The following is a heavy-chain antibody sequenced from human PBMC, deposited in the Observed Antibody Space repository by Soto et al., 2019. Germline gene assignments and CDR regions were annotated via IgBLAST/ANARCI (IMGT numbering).Heavy chain of an antibody. CDR1: GGSIRNNY. CDR3: ARLGGYYQAFDN. V-gene: IGHV4-59*08. D-gene: IGHD3-3*01. Sequence: PSETMSVTCPVSGGSIRNNYWSWIRQPPGKGLEWVGYIYYTGTSKYNPSLESRVTISVDSSKNQFSLKLDSVTAADTAVYYCARLGGYYQAFDNWGQGTLVTVSS. CDR2: IYYTGTS. J-gene: IGHJ4*02.